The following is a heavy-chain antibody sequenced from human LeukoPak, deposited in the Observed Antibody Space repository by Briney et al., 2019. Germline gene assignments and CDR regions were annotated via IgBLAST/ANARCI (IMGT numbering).Heavy chain of an antibody. D-gene: IGHD3-10*01. Sequence: ASVKVSCXASGYTFTTYGISWVRQAPGQGLEWMGWISPYSGSTNYAQKLQGRVTMTADTSTTTAYMELRSLRSDDTAVYYCAKFGTQSYYGSGIDFWGQGTLVTVSS. J-gene: IGHJ4*02. CDR3: AKFGTQSYYGSGIDF. CDR1: GYTFTTYG. CDR2: ISPYSGST. V-gene: IGHV1-18*01.